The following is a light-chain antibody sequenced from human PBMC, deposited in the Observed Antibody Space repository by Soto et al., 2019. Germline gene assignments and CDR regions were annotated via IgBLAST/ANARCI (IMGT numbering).Light chain of an antibody. Sequence: QSALTQPASVSGSPGQSITISCTGTSSDVGGYNYVCWYKQHPGKAPQLMIYEVTNRPSGVSNRFSGSKSDNTASLTISGLQADDEADYYCSSYATSNTLLFGGGTKLTVL. V-gene: IGLV2-14*01. CDR2: EVT. J-gene: IGLJ2*01. CDR1: SSDVGGYNY. CDR3: SSYATSNTLL.